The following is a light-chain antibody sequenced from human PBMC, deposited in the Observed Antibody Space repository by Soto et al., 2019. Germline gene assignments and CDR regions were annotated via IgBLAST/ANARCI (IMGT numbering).Light chain of an antibody. CDR2: GAS. CDR1: HSVTTSY. V-gene: IGKV3-20*01. CDR3: QQHGSSPWT. J-gene: IGKJ1*01. Sequence: EIVLTQSPGTLSLSPGERATLSCRASHSVTTSYLAWYQQKPGQAPRLLIYGASTRAAGIPDRFSGSGSGTDFTLTISRLEPDDFALYYCQQHGSSPWTFGQGTKVDIK.